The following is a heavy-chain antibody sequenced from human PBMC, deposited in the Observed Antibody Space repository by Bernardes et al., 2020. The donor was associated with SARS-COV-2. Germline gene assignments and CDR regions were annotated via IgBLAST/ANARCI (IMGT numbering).Heavy chain of an antibody. Sequence: SVKVSCKASGGTFSSYAISWVRQAPGQGLEWMGGIIPIFGTANYAQKFQGRVTITADESTSTAYMELSSLRSEDTAVYYCARAGYSSGWYVRTYYFDYWGQGTLVTVSS. CDR3: ARAGYSSGWYVRTYYFDY. CDR1: GGTFSSYA. V-gene: IGHV1-69*13. J-gene: IGHJ4*02. D-gene: IGHD6-19*01. CDR2: IIPIFGTA.